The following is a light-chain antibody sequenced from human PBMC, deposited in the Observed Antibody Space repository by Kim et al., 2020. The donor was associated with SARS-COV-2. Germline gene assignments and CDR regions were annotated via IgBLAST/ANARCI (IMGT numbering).Light chain of an antibody. Sequence: SPGERATLSCRASQTVGRNYLAWYQQKPGQAPRLLIHGASTRATGIPDRFSGSGSGTDFSLTISRLEPEDFTVYYFQQYASAPNTFGQGTRLEIK. V-gene: IGKV3-20*01. CDR1: QTVGRNY. J-gene: IGKJ5*01. CDR3: QQYASAPNT. CDR2: GAS.